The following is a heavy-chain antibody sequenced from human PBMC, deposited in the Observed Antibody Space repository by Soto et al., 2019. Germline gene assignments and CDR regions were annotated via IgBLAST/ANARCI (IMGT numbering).Heavy chain of an antibody. CDR3: ARESGPDYIWGSYRPTSFDY. CDR1: GGSFSGYY. V-gene: IGHV4-34*01. D-gene: IGHD3-16*02. Sequence: QVQLQQWGAGLLKPSETLSLTCAVYGGSFSGYYWSWIRQPPGKGLEWIGEINHSGSTNYNPSLKCRVPISVDTTKNQFSLKLGPVTAAGTAVYYWARESGPDYIWGSYRPTSFDYWGEGTLVTVSS. CDR2: INHSGST. J-gene: IGHJ4*02.